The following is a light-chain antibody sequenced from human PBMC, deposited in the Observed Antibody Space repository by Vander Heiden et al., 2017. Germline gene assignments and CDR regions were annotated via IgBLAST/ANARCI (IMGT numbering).Light chain of an antibody. J-gene: IGKJ4*01. Sequence: EIVLPPSPATLSLSPGERATRSCRASQSIRSYLAWYQHKPGQPPRLLIYDASNRATGIPARFSGSGSGTDFTLTISSLEAEDVAVYCCQHRSNWPTFGGGSKVEIK. CDR1: QSIRSY. V-gene: IGKV3-11*01. CDR3: QHRSNWPT. CDR2: DAS.